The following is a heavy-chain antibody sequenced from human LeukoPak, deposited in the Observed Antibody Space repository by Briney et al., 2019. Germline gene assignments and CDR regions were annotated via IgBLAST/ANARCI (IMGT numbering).Heavy chain of an antibody. V-gene: IGHV4-4*02. CDR3: ARLLSGGPFDY. CDR2: IYHSGST. D-gene: IGHD3-3*01. Sequence: SGTLSLTCAVSGGSISSGNWWNWVRQPPGKGLEWIGEIYHSGSTNYSPSLKSRVTISIDNSKNQFSLKLSSVTAADTAIYYCARLLSGGPFDYWGQGTLVPVSS. CDR1: GGSISSGNW. J-gene: IGHJ4*02.